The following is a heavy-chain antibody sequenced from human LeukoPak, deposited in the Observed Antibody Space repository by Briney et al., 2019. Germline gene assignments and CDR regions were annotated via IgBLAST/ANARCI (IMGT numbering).Heavy chain of an antibody. CDR1: EFAFSTYN. CDR2: ISTGSSTT. V-gene: IGHV3-48*02. CDR3: ARDNWNYGSSMDV. J-gene: IGHJ6*02. D-gene: IGHD1-7*01. Sequence: GGSLRLSCAASEFAFSTYNMNWVRQAPGKGLEWVSYISTGSSTTYYADSVKGRFTISRDNVENSLYLQMNSLRDEDTAVYYCARDNWNYGSSMDVWGQGTTVTVSS.